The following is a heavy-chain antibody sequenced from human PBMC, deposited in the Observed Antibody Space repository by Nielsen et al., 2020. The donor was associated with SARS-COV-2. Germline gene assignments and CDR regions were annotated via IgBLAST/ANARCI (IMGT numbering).Heavy chain of an antibody. V-gene: IGHV3-7*01. Sequence: GESLKISCPASGFTFSSYWMSWVRQAPGKGLEWVANIKQDGSEKYYVDSVKGRFTISRDNAKNSLYLQMSSLRAEDTAVYYCARNSHVITFGGVIVIFDYWGQGTLVTVSS. J-gene: IGHJ4*02. CDR1: GFTFSSYW. D-gene: IGHD3-16*02. CDR2: IKQDGSEK. CDR3: ARNSHVITFGGVIVIFDY.